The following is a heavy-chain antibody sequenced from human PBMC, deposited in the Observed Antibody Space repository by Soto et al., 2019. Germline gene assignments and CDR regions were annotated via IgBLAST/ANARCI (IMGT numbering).Heavy chain of an antibody. Sequence: EVQLVESGGGLVQPGESLRLSCAAYGFNFSSYWMHWVRQAPGKGLVWVSRINSDGSRTNYADSVKGRFTVSRDNAKNTQYLQMNSLRAEDTSVYYCARVLTGSWNWFDPWCQGTLVTVSS. CDR1: GFNFSSYW. D-gene: IGHD6-13*01. CDR2: INSDGSRT. CDR3: ARVLTGSWNWFDP. V-gene: IGHV3-74*01. J-gene: IGHJ5*02.